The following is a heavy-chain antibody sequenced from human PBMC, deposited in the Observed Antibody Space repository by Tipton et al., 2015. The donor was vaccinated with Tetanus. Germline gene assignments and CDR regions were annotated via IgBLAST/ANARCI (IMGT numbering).Heavy chain of an antibody. V-gene: IGHV3-74*01. CDR2: IHSDGRST. J-gene: IGHJ4*02. Sequence: QLVQSGGGLVKPGGSLRLSCAASGFTFSKYWMHWVRQAPGKGLVWASRIHSDGRSTSYAGSVGGRFAISRDNARNTLYLQMNSLRVEDTAVYYCARDYDFWSGSLDYWGQGTLVTVSS. CDR3: ARDYDFWSGSLDY. CDR1: GFTFSKYW. D-gene: IGHD3-3*01.